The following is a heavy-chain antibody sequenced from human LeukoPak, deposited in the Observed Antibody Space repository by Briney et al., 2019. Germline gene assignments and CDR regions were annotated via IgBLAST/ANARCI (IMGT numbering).Heavy chain of an antibody. CDR3: AKDDAWLRFGE. V-gene: IGHV3-30*04. D-gene: IGHD3-10*01. CDR1: GFTFANYV. CDR2: TSPDEGLK. J-gene: IGHJ4*02. Sequence: GGSLRLSCAASGFTFANYVTHWVRQAPGKGLEWVAVTSPDEGLKFYGDSVKGRFTISRDNSKNTLYLEVISLTAEDTAVYYCAKDDAWLRFGEWSQGTLVTVSS.